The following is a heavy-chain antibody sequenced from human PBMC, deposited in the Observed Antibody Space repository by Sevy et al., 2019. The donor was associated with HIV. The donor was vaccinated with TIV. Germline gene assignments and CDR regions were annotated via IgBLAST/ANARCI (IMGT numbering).Heavy chain of an antibody. CDR3: ASGLSYWYFDL. Sequence: GGSLRLSCAASGFTFSRYGMHWVRQSPGKGLEWVAFIRYDGSNKYFADSVKGRFTISRDNSDNTVFLQMNSLRAEDSAVYYCASGLSYWYFDLRGRGTLVTVSS. CDR2: IRYDGSNK. V-gene: IGHV3-30*02. J-gene: IGHJ2*01. CDR1: GFTFSRYG. D-gene: IGHD2-15*01.